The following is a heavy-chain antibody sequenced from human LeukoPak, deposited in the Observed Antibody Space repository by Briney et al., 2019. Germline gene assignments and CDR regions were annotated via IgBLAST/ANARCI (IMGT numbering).Heavy chain of an antibody. CDR1: GFTFSSYG. V-gene: IGHV3-30*02. CDR2: IRYDGSNK. D-gene: IGHD3-3*01. CDR3: AKDHVIFGVVIIGYFDY. J-gene: IGHJ4*02. Sequence: GGSLRLSCAASGFTFSSYGMHWVRQAPGKGLEWVAFIRYDGSNKYYADSVKGRFTISRDNSKNTLYLQMNSLRAEDTAVYYCAKDHVIFGVVIIGYFDYWGQGTLVTVSS.